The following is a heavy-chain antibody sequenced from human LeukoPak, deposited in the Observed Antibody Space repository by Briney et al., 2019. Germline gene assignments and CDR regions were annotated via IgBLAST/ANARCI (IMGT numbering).Heavy chain of an antibody. J-gene: IGHJ4*02. CDR1: GGXISGYY. CDR3: ARGPPAGPFDY. Sequence: SETLSLTCIVSGGXISGYYCNWMRQPPGKGLEWIGYIYYTGNTNYNPSLRRRVTISVDTSKNQFSLQLSSVTAADTAMYYCARGPPAGPFDYWGQGTLVTASS. V-gene: IGHV4-59*01. CDR2: IYYTGNT. D-gene: IGHD2-2*01.